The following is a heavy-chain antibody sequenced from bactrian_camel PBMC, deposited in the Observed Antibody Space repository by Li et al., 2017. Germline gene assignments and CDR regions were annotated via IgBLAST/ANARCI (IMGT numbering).Heavy chain of an antibody. J-gene: IGHJ4*01. Sequence: VQLVESGGGSVQVGGSLRLSCAALGYSSSSGCMGWFRQTPENGQQGVAAVDKLGHTTYAKAVQGRFTMSRDDAKGTVYLHMTSLKPEDTAMYYCAAAPRGYCYTIINYWGQGTQVTVS. V-gene: IGHV3S10*01. CDR2: VDKLGHT. CDR1: GYSSSSGC. D-gene: IGHD2*01. CDR3: AAAPRGYCYTIINY.